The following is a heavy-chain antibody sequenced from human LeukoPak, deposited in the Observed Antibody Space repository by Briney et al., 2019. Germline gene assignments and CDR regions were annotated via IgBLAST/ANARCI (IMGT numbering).Heavy chain of an antibody. CDR1: GGTFSTYA. CDR3: ARSYGYSYGHFDY. D-gene: IGHD5-18*01. CDR2: IIPIFGTA. Sequence: ASVKVSYKASGGTFSTYAISWVRQAPGQGLEWMGGIIPIFGTANYAQKFQGRVTITADESTSTAYMELSSLRSEDTAVYYCARSYGYSYGHFDYWGQGTLVTVSS. J-gene: IGHJ4*02. V-gene: IGHV1-69*13.